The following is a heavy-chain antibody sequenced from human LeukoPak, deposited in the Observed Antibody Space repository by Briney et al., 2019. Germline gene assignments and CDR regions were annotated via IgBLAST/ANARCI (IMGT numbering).Heavy chain of an antibody. CDR2: IYTSGTT. D-gene: IGHD2-15*01. CDR3: ARQTSRYLDV. V-gene: IGHV4-4*09. J-gene: IGHJ6*04. CDR1: GGSISSSY. Sequence: SETLSLTCTFSGGSISSSYWTLIRQPPGRGLEWIEYIYTSGTTNYNPSLKSRVTISLDTSKNQFSLKLSSVTAADTAVYFCARQTSRYLDVWGKGTTVTVSS.